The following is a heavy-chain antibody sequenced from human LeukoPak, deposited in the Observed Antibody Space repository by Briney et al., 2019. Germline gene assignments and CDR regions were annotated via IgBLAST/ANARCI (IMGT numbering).Heavy chain of an antibody. CDR3: AKDRTVGASYWYFDR. J-gene: IGHJ2*01. CDR2: ISSSGSGGNT. V-gene: IGHV3-23*01. D-gene: IGHD1-26*01. CDR1: GFTFSTYA. Sequence: GGSLRLSCAASGFTFSTYAMSWARQAPGKGLEWVSGISSSGSGGNTYYADSVKGRFTISRDSSKNTLFLQMNTLRAEDTAIYYCAKDRTVGASYWYFDRGGRGTLGTVSA.